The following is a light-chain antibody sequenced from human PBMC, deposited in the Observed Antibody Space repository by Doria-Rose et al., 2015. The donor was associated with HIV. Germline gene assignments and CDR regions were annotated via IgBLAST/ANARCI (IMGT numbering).Light chain of an antibody. CDR3: CSYAGSYVV. CDR1: SSDVGGHDF. Sequence: QSALIQPRSVSGSPGQSVTISCTGTSSDVGGHDFVSWFQHHPGKAPKLMIYDVTKRPSGVADRFSGSKSGNTASLTISGLQAEDEADYYCCSYAGSYVVFGGGTKLTVL. J-gene: IGLJ2*01. CDR2: DVT. V-gene: IGLV2-11*01.